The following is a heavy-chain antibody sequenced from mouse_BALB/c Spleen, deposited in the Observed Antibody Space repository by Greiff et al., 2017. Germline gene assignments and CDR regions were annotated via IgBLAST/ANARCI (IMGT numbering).Heavy chain of an antibody. J-gene: IGHJ3*01. CDR2: ISSGGST. D-gene: IGHD5-1*01. CDR3: AREEYSWFAY. CDR1: GFTFSSYA. V-gene: IGHV5-6-5*01. Sequence: EVMLVESGGGLVKPGGSLKLSCAASGFTFSSYAMSWVRQTPEKRLEWVASISSGGSTYYPDSVKGRFTISRDNARNILYLQMSSLRSEDTAMYYCAREEYSWFAYWGQGTLVTVSA.